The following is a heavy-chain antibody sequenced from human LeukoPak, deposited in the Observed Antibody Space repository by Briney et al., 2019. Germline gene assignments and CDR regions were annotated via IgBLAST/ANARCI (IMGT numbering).Heavy chain of an antibody. CDR3: AREWDYPDAFDI. V-gene: IGHV1-2*02. CDR1: GYTFTGYY. J-gene: IGHJ3*02. CDR2: INPKSGGT. D-gene: IGHD1-7*01. Sequence: ASVKVSCKASGYTFTGYYMHWVRQAPGEGLEWMGWINPKSGGTNYAQKFQGRVTMTRDTSISTAYMELSRLRFDDTAVYHCAREWDYPDAFDIWGQGTMVTVSS.